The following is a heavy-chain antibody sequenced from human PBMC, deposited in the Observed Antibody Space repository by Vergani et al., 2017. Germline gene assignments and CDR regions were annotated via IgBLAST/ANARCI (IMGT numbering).Heavy chain of an antibody. Sequence: EVQLVESGGGLVQPGGSLRLSCSASGFTFSSYAMHWVRQAPGKGLEYVSAISSNGGRTYYADSVKGRFTISRDNSKNTLYLQMSSLRAEDTAVYYCGHNWNDAYYMDVWGKGTTVTVSS. V-gene: IGHV3-64D*06. CDR2: ISSNGGRT. J-gene: IGHJ6*03. D-gene: IGHD1-1*01. CDR3: GHNWNDAYYMDV. CDR1: GFTFSSYA.